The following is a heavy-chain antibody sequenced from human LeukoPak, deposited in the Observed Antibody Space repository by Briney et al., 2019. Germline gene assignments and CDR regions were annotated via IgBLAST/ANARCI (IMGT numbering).Heavy chain of an antibody. V-gene: IGHV3-30*02. CDR3: ATQNLPFSRNYYLDY. CDR2: IRYDGSHK. D-gene: IGHD3-10*01. CDR1: GFTFSNYG. J-gene: IGHJ4*02. Sequence: GGSLRFSCAASGFTFSNYGMHWVRQAPGKGLEWVAFIRYDGSHKYYADSVKGRFTISRDNSKNTLYLQMNSLRAEDTAVYYCATQNLPFSRNYYLDYWGQGTLVTVSS.